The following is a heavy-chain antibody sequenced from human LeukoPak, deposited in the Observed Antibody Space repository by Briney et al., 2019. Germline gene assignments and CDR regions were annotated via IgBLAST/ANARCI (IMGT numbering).Heavy chain of an antibody. CDR3: ARGASGSYFASY. CDR1: GFTFSSYS. J-gene: IGHJ4*02. V-gene: IGHV3-21*01. Sequence: GGSLRLSCAASGFTFSSYSMNWVRQAPGKGLEWVSSISSSSSYIYYADSVKGRFTISRDNAKNSLYLQMNSLRAEDTAVYYCARGASGSYFASYWGQGTLVTVSS. CDR2: ISSSSSYI. D-gene: IGHD1-26*01.